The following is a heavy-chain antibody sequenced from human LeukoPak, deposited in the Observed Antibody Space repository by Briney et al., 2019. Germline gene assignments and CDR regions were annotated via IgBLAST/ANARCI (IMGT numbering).Heavy chain of an antibody. Sequence: PGGSLRLSCAASGFTFSSYAMSWVRQAPGKGLEWVSAISGSGGSTYYADSVKGRFTISRDNSKNTLYLQMNSLRAEDTAVYYCAKKIVTSNGPSPNWFDPWGQGTLVTVSS. CDR3: AKKIVTSNGPSPNWFDP. CDR2: ISGSGGST. V-gene: IGHV3-23*01. J-gene: IGHJ5*02. D-gene: IGHD5-12*01. CDR1: GFTFSSYA.